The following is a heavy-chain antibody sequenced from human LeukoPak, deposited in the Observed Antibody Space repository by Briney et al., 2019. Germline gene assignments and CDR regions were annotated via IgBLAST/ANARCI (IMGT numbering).Heavy chain of an antibody. Sequence: SETLSLTCAVYGGSFSGYYWSWIRQPAGKGLEWIGRIYTSGSTNYNPSLKSRVTMSVDTSKNQFSLKLSSVTAADTAVYYCARDLPAPIVVVPAAISGFDPWGQGTLVTVSS. CDR1: GGSFSGYY. V-gene: IGHV4-4*07. J-gene: IGHJ5*02. D-gene: IGHD2-2*01. CDR3: ARDLPAPIVVVPAAISGFDP. CDR2: IYTSGST.